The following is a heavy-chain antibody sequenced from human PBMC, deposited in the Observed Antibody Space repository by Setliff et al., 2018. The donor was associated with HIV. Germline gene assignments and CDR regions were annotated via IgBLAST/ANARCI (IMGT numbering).Heavy chain of an antibody. Sequence: KPSETLSLTCTVSGGSISSYCWNWIRQSPGRGLEWIGFIFSSGSTKYNPSLQSRVTISVDTSKNQFSLKLYSVTAADTAVYYCARAYFGSGIYYWGQGTLVTVSS. V-gene: IGHV4-4*09. CDR2: IFSSGST. D-gene: IGHD3-10*01. CDR1: GGSISSYC. CDR3: ARAYFGSGIYY. J-gene: IGHJ4*02.